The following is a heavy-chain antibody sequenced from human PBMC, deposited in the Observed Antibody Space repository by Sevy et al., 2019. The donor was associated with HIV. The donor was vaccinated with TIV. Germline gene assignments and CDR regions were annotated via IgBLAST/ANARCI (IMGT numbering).Heavy chain of an antibody. Sequence: GGCLRLSCAASGFAFSDYAMHWVRQVPGKGLERVSGISWNSGAIGYADSVKGRFTISRGNAKNSLHLQMNSLRVEDTALYYAGRAQEYCVINSYFGRSINAFDIWGQGTMVNVSS. CDR3: GRAQEYCVINSYFGRSINAFDI. D-gene: IGHD2-21*01. CDR1: GFAFSDYA. CDR2: ISWNSGAI. J-gene: IGHJ3*02. V-gene: IGHV3-9*01.